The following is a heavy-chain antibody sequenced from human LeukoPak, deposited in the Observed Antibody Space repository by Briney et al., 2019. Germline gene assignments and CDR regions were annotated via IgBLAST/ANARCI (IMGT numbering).Heavy chain of an antibody. Sequence: GGSLRLSCAASGFTFSTYTMQWVRQAPGKGLEYDSFITGTGGSTHHADSVKGRFTISRDNSKSTLYLQMGSLRAEDTAVYFCARERAGYYYDYWGQGTLVTVSS. CDR2: ITGTGGST. CDR3: ARERAGYYYDY. J-gene: IGHJ4*02. D-gene: IGHD3-10*01. V-gene: IGHV3-64*02. CDR1: GFTFSTYT.